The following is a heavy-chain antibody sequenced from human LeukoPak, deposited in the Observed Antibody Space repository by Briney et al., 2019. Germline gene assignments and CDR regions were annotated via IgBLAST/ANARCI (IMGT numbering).Heavy chain of an antibody. D-gene: IGHD5-18*01. J-gene: IGHJ4*02. CDR2: ISSSSSYI. CDR3: ARGSDTAMVLFSCFDY. V-gene: IGHV3-21*01. Sequence: GGSLRLSCAASGFTFSTYTMNWVRQAPGKGLEWVSSISSSSSYIYYADSVKGRFTISRDNARKSLYLQMNTLRVEDTAVYYCARGSDTAMVLFSCFDYWGQGTLVTVSS. CDR1: GFTFSTYT.